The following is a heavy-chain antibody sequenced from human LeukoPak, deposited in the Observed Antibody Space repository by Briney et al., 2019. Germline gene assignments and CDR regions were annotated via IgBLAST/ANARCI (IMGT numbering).Heavy chain of an antibody. J-gene: IGHJ4*02. V-gene: IGHV1-46*01. D-gene: IGHD5-24*01. CDR1: GYTLTELS. Sequence: ASVKVSCKVSGYTLTELSMHWVRQAPGQGLEWMGIINPSGGSTSYAQKFQGRVTMTRDMSTSTVYMELSSLRSEDTAVYYCARESRRDGHDGRYFDYWGQGTLVTVSS. CDR3: ARESRRDGHDGRYFDY. CDR2: INPSGGST.